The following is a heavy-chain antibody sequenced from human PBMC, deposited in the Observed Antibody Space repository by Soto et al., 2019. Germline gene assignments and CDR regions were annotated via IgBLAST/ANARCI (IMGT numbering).Heavy chain of an antibody. Sequence: PSETPSLTCRVSGAYISDFSWSWIRQPAGKGLEWIGRITTNGNTQKNPSFKSRVTMSIDTSRNHFSLNLQSATAADTALYYCARETGENWTYEAHWGPGTLVTVSS. D-gene: IGHD1-7*01. J-gene: IGHJ1*01. CDR3: ARETGENWTYEAH. CDR2: ITTNGNT. CDR1: GAYISDFS. V-gene: IGHV4-4*07.